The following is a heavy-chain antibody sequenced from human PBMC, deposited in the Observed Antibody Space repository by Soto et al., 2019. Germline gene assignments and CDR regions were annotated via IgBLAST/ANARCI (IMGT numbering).Heavy chain of an antibody. CDR3: ASNVLLWFGEFPGSYSGMDA. V-gene: IGHV5-10-1*01. CDR2: IDPSDSYT. CDR1: GYSFTSYW. D-gene: IGHD3-10*01. J-gene: IGHJ6*02. Sequence: GEALKISCKGSGYSFTSYWISWVRQMPGKGLEWMGRIDPSDSYTNYSPSFQGHVTISADKSISTAYLQWSSLKASDTAMYYCASNVLLWFGEFPGSYSGMDAWGQETTVTVS.